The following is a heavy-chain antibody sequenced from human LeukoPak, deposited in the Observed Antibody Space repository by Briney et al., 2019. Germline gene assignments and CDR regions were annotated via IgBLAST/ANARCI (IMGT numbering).Heavy chain of an antibody. D-gene: IGHD6-19*01. V-gene: IGHV3-48*03. CDR3: ARRGAVAGTEYY. Sequence: GGSLRLSCAASGFTFSSYEMSWVRQAPGKGLEWVSSIKGRFTISRDNAKNSLYLQMNSLRAEDTAVYYCARRGAVAGTEYYWGQGTLVTVSP. CDR1: GFTFSSYE. J-gene: IGHJ4*02. CDR2: I.